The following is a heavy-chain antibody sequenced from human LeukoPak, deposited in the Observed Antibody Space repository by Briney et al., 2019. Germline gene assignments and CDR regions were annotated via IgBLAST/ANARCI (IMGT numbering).Heavy chain of an antibody. V-gene: IGHV4-59*08. CDR3: ARHIGGGIEDMDV. D-gene: IGHD3-16*02. Sequence: PSETLSLTCTVSGGSIGTYYWSWVRQSPGPGLKWIGYIYVTGTRYNPYLQSRVTISVDRTRNQFFLKMTSVTAADTAVYYCARHIGGGIEDMDVWGRGTKVTVSS. J-gene: IGHJ6*03. CDR2: IYVTGT. CDR1: GGSIGTYY.